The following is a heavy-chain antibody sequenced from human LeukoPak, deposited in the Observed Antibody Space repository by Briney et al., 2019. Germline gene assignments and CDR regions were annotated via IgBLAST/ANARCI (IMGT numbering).Heavy chain of an antibody. V-gene: IGHV4-34*01. CDR3: ARGSGWYRPYYFDY. Sequence: SETLSLTCAVYGGSFSGYYWSWIRQPPGKGLEWIGEINHSGSTNYNPSLKSRVIISVDTSKNQFSLTLSSVTAADTAVYYCARGSGWYRPYYFDYWGQGTLVTVSS. J-gene: IGHJ4*02. CDR1: GGSFSGYY. CDR2: INHSGST. D-gene: IGHD6-19*01.